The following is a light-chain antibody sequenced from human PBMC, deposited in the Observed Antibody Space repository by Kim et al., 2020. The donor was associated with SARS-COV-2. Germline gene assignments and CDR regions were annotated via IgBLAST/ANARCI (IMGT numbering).Light chain of an antibody. V-gene: IGKV1-33*01. Sequence: DIQMTQSPSSLSASVGDRVTITCQASQDISNYLNWYQQKPGKAPKLLIYDASNLETGVPSRFSGSGSGTDFTFTISSLQPEDIATYYCQQYDNSSITFGQGTRLEIK. CDR2: DAS. CDR3: QQYDNSSIT. J-gene: IGKJ5*01. CDR1: QDISNY.